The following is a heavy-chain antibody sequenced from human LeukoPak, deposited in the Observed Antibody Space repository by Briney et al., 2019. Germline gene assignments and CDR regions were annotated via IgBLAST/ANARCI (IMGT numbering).Heavy chain of an antibody. V-gene: IGHV3-48*01. CDR3: ARGSGRSWPQFDY. J-gene: IGHJ4*02. D-gene: IGHD6-13*01. CDR1: GFTFSSYT. Sequence: PGGSLRLSCAASGFTFSSYTMNWVRQAPGKGLEWVSCIDGSNNAIYYGDSVKGRFTISRDNAKNSLYLHMRSLRAEDTAVYYCARGSGRSWPQFDYWGQGTLVTVSS. CDR2: IDGSNNAI.